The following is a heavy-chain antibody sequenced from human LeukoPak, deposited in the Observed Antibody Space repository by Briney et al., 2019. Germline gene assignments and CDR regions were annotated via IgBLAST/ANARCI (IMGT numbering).Heavy chain of an antibody. Sequence: QAGGSLRVSCAASGLTFSSHLMYWVGQAPGKGLLWVSHINSDGSATTYADSVKGRFTISRDNAKNTLYLQMNSLRAEDTAVYYCARDGSGASFAYWGQGTLVTVSS. D-gene: IGHD3-10*01. V-gene: IGHV3-74*01. CDR3: ARDGSGASFAY. CDR2: INSDGSAT. J-gene: IGHJ4*02. CDR1: GLTFSSHL.